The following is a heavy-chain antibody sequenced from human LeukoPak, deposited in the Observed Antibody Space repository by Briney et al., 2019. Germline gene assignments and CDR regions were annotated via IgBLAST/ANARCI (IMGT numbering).Heavy chain of an antibody. D-gene: IGHD5-24*01. V-gene: IGHV3-30-3*02. Sequence: GGSLRLSCAASGFTFSSYAMHWVRQAPGKGLEWVAVISYDGSNKYYADSVKGRFTISRDNSKNTLYLQMNSLRAEDTAVYYCAKYFERWLQLSFFDYWGQGTLVTVSS. CDR3: AKYFERWLQLSFFDY. CDR1: GFTFSSYA. CDR2: ISYDGSNK. J-gene: IGHJ4*02.